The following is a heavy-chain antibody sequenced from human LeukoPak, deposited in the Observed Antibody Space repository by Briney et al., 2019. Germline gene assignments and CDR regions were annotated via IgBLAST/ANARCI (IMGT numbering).Heavy chain of an antibody. V-gene: IGHV4-39*07. D-gene: IGHD5-12*01. J-gene: IGHJ4*02. CDR3: ARIGRGNIVPTTQKYYFDY. CDR1: GGSISSSSYY. Sequence: SETLSLTCTVSGGSISSSSYYWGWIRQPPGKGLEWIGSIYHSGSTYYNSSLKSRVTISVDTSKNQFSLKLSSVTAADTAVYYCARIGRGNIVPTTQKYYFDYWGQGTLVTVSS. CDR2: IYHSGST.